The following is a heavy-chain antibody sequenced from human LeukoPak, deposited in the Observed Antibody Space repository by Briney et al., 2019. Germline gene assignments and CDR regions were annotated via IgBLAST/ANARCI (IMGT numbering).Heavy chain of an antibody. D-gene: IGHD2-15*01. Sequence: SEILSLTCAVYGGSFSGYYWSWIRQPPGKGLEWIGEINHSGGTNYNPSLKSRVTISVDTSKNQFSLKLSSVTAADTAVYYCARGYCSGGNCYSTPDYWGQGTLVTVSS. CDR2: INHSGGT. CDR1: GGSFSGYY. CDR3: ARGYCSGGNCYSTPDY. J-gene: IGHJ4*02. V-gene: IGHV4-34*01.